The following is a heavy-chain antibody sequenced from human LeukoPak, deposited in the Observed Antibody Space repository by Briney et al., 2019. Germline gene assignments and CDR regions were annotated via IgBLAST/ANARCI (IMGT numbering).Heavy chain of an antibody. D-gene: IGHD2-15*01. V-gene: IGHV3-74*01. Sequence: DPGGSLRLSCAASGFTFKLYWMHWVRHVPGKGPVWVARINDDGSDTVYADSVKGRFTISRDDAKNMLFLQMNSLRGEDTAVYHCVRGGPSTWSWGQGTLVTVSS. CDR2: INDDGSDT. CDR3: VRGGPSTWS. CDR1: GFTFKLYW. J-gene: IGHJ5*02.